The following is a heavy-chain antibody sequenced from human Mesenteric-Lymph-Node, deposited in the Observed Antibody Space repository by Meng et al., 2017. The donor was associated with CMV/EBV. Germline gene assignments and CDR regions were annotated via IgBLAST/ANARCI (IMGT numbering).Heavy chain of an antibody. V-gene: IGHV4-61*01. D-gene: IGHD2-8*01. CDR1: GGSASSGSYY. CDR3: ARSQGANGLLDY. Sequence: SETLSLTCTVSGGSASSGSYYWSWIRQPPGKGLEWIGYIYYSGSTNYNPSLKSRVTISVDTSKNQFSLKLSSVTAADTAVYYCARSQGANGLLDYWGQGTLVTVSS. J-gene: IGHJ4*02. CDR2: IYYSGST.